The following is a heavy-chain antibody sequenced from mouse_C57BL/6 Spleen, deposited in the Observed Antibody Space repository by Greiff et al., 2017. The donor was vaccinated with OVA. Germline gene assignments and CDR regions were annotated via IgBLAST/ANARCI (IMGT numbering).Heavy chain of an antibody. D-gene: IGHD2-2*01. Sequence: QVQLQQPGAELVMPGASVKLSCKASGYTFTSYWMHWVKQRPGQGLAWIGEIDPSDSYTNYNQKFKGKSTLTLDKSSSTAYMQLSSRTSEYSAVYYGARSGMVTKYYFDYWGQGTTLTVSS. CDR1: GYTFTSYW. CDR2: IDPSDSYT. CDR3: ARSGMVTKYYFDY. V-gene: IGHV1-69*01. J-gene: IGHJ2*01.